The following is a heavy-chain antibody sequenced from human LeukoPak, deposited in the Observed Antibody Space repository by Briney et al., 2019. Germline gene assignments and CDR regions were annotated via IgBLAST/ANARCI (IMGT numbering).Heavy chain of an antibody. D-gene: IGHD6-19*01. J-gene: IGHJ4*02. CDR3: ARDGAVAGTFDY. CDR2: ISYDGSNK. V-gene: IGHV3-30-3*01. Sequence: GGSLRLSCAASGFTFSSYWMHWVRQAPGKGLEWVAVISYDGSNKYYADSVKGRFTISRDNSKNTLYLQMNSLRAEDTAVYYCARDGAVAGTFDYWGQGTLVTVSS. CDR1: GFTFSSYW.